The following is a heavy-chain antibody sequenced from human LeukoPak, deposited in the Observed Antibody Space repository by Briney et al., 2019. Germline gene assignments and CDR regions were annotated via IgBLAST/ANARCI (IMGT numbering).Heavy chain of an antibody. CDR1: GGSISTGGYY. J-gene: IGHJ4*02. Sequence: SETLSLTCTVSGGSISTGGYYWGWIRQHPGKGLEWIGYIYFSGSTSYNPSLKSRVIISVDTSENQFSLNLRSVTAADTAVYYCARYYYQDSSGYYSHFDYWGRGTLVNVSS. CDR2: IYFSGST. CDR3: ARYYYQDSSGYYSHFDY. D-gene: IGHD3-22*01. V-gene: IGHV4-31*03.